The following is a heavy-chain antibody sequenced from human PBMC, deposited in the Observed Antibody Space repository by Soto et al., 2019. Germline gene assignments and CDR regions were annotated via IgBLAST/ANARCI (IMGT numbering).Heavy chain of an antibody. Sequence: QVQLVESGGGVVQPGRSLRLSCAASGFTFSSYGMHWVRQAPGKGLEWVAVISYDGSNKYYADSVKGRFTISRDNSKNTLYPQMNSLRAEDTAVYYCAKDEDTAMVIGFDYWGQGTLVTVSS. D-gene: IGHD5-18*01. J-gene: IGHJ4*02. CDR2: ISYDGSNK. CDR3: AKDEDTAMVIGFDY. V-gene: IGHV3-30*18. CDR1: GFTFSSYG.